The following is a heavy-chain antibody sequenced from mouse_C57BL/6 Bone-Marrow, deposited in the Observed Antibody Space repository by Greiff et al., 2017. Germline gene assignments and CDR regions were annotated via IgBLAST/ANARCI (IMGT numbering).Heavy chain of an antibody. CDR2: INPGSGGT. CDR1: GYAFTNYL. Sequence: QVQLQQSGAELVRPGTSVKVSCKASGYAFTNYLIEGVKQRPGQGLEWIGVINPGSGGTNYNEKFKGKATLTADKSSSTAYMQLSSLTSEDSAVYFCARCLGDYWGQGTSVTVTS. D-gene: IGHD4-1*01. J-gene: IGHJ4*01. V-gene: IGHV1-54*01. CDR3: ARCLGDY.